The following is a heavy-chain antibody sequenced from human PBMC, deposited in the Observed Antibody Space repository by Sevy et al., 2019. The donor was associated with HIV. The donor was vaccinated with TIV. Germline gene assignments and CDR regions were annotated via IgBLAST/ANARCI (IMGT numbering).Heavy chain of an antibody. D-gene: IGHD3-3*01. CDR3: VRDQKEYYDFWSGYYSRWDYYYGMDV. CDR2: ISSSGSTI. CDR1: GFTFSSYE. Sequence: GGSLRLSCAASGFTFSSYEMNWVRQAPGKGLEWVSYISSSGSTIYYADSVKGRFTISRDNAKNSLYLQMNSLRAEDTAVYYCVRDQKEYYDFWSGYYSRWDYYYGMDVWGQGTTVTVSS. V-gene: IGHV3-48*03. J-gene: IGHJ6*02.